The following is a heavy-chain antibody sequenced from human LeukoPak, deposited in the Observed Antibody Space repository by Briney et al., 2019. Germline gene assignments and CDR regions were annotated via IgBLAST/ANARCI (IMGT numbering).Heavy chain of an antibody. Sequence: SETLSLTCTVSGYSISSGYYWGWIRQPPGKGLEWIGSIYHSGSTYYNPSLKSRVTISVDTSKNQFSLKLSSVTAADTAVYYCARRGQEWLVRRGWFDPWGQGTLVTVSS. CDR3: ARRGQEWLVRRGWFDP. CDR2: IYHSGST. V-gene: IGHV4-38-2*02. J-gene: IGHJ5*02. D-gene: IGHD6-19*01. CDR1: GYSISSGYY.